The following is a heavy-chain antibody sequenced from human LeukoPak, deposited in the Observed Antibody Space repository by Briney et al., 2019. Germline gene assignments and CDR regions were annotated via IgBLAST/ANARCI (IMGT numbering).Heavy chain of an antibody. CDR2: ISSTASSI. CDR1: EFTFSSYS. J-gene: IGHJ5*02. CDR3: ARDVTYHGGDWFDP. D-gene: IGHD4-23*01. Sequence: GGSLRLSCAASEFTFSSYSMSWVRQAPGKGLEWVPYISSTASSIYYADSEKGRFTISRDNAKNSLYLQMNSLRAEDTAVYYCARDVTYHGGDWFDPWGQGTLVTVSS. V-gene: IGHV3-48*04.